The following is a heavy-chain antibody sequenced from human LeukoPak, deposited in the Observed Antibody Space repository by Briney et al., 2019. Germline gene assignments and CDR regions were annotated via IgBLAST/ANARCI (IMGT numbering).Heavy chain of an antibody. Sequence: ASVKVSCKASGYTFTGYYMHWVRQAPGQGLGWMGRINPNSGGTNYAQKFQGRVTMTRDTSISTAYMELSRLRSDDTAVYYCARVLNDGYLEDDAFDIWGQGTMVTVSS. CDR2: INPNSGGT. CDR3: ARVLNDGYLEDDAFDI. CDR1: GYTFTGYY. D-gene: IGHD1-1*01. V-gene: IGHV1-2*06. J-gene: IGHJ3*02.